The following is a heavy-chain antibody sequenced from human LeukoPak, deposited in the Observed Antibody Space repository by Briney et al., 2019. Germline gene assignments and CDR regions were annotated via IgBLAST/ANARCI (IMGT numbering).Heavy chain of an antibody. D-gene: IGHD6-19*01. V-gene: IGHV3-7*03. Sequence: GGSLRLSCAATGFSFTTYWMSWVRQAPGKGLEWVANIKEDGSDKYYVDSVKGRFSISRDDAKNSLYLQMSSLRAEDTAVYYCAKDPGDKAVDRWFDPWGQGTLVTVSS. CDR3: AKDPGDKAVDRWFDP. CDR1: GFSFTTYW. CDR2: IKEDGSDK. J-gene: IGHJ5*02.